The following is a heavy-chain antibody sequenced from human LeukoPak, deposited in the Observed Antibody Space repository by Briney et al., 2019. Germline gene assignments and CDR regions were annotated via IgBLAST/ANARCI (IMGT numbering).Heavy chain of an antibody. CDR2: IYHSGST. D-gene: IGHD2-15*01. J-gene: IGHJ3*02. CDR1: GGSISSGGYS. V-gene: IGHV4-30-2*01. CDR3: ARACSGGSCYYAFDI. Sequence: SETLSLTCAVSGGSISSGGYSWSWIRQPPGKSLEWIGYIYHSGSTYYNPSLKSRVTISVDRSKNQFSLKLSSVTAADTAVYYCARACSGGSCYYAFDIWGQGTMVTVSS.